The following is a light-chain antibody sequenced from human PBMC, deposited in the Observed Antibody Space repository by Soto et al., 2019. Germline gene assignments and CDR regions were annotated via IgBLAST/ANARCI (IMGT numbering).Light chain of an antibody. CDR1: QSVSSSY. J-gene: IGKJ1*01. Sequence: EIVLTQSPGTLSLSPGERATLSCRASQSVSSSYLAWYQQKPGQAPRLLIYGASSRATGIPDRFSGSGCGTDFTLTISRLEPEDFAVYYCQQYGNSWTFGQGTKVDIK. V-gene: IGKV3-20*01. CDR3: QQYGNSWT. CDR2: GAS.